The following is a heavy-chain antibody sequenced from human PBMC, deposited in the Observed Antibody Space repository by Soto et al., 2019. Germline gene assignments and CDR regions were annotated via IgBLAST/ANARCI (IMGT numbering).Heavy chain of an antibody. J-gene: IGHJ3*02. Sequence: PGGSLRLSCVASGFSVTDIYMNWVRQAPGKGLEWASVIYNEFTDYADSVRGRFSISTDSSKNALYLQMNSLRAEDSAVYYCVREPRYCSGGSCSIMGDAFDIWGQGTKVTVSS. CDR2: IYNEFT. V-gene: IGHV3-66*01. CDR3: VREPRYCSGGSCSIMGDAFDI. CDR1: GFSVTDIY. D-gene: IGHD2-15*01.